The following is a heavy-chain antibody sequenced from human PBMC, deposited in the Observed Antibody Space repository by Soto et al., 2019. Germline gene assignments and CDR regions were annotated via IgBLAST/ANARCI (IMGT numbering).Heavy chain of an antibody. CDR1: GNTFASHG. Sequence: QVQLVQSGPEVKKPGASVKVSCKASGNTFASHGFSWVRQAPGQGLEWMGWISGFNGQTNYALKFQGRVTLTTDTSTRTAYMELRSLRSDDTAVYFCARVDPRGVSVVRDYWGQGTLVPVSS. D-gene: IGHD3-10*01. J-gene: IGHJ4*02. CDR3: ARVDPRGVSVVRDY. CDR2: ISGFNGQT. V-gene: IGHV1-18*01.